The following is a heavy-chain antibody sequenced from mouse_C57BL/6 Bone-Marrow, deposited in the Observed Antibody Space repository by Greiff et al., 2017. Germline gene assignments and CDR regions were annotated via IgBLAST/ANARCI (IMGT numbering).Heavy chain of an antibody. CDR1: GYTFTSYW. CDR3: ARWGSLDY. J-gene: IGHJ2*01. Sequence: QSCKASGYTFTSYWMQWVKQRPGQGLEWIGEIDPSDSYTNYNQKFKGKATLTVDTSSSTAYMQLSSLTSEDSAVYYCARWGSLDYWGQGTTLTVSS. CDR2: IDPSDSYT. V-gene: IGHV1-50*01. D-gene: IGHD1-1*02.